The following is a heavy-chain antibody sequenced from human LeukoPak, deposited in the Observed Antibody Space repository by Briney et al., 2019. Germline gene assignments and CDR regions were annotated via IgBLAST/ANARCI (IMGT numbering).Heavy chain of an antibody. CDR1: NYPITSDYY. Sequence: SETLSLTCAVSNYPITSDYYWVWIRQPPGQGLEWIGQIFHSGIAHYNPSLKSRVTMSVDTSRSQFSVNLNSVTAADTAVYYCGRAGFGTAYNRFYYYMDVWGKGTTFTVSS. CDR2: IFHSGIA. J-gene: IGHJ6*03. V-gene: IGHV4-38-2*01. D-gene: IGHD3-16*01. CDR3: GRAGFGTAYNRFYYYMDV.